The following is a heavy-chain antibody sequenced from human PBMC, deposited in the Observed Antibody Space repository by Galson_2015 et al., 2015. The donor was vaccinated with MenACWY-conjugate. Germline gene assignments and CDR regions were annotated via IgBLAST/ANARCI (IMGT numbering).Heavy chain of an antibody. CDR1: GFIFNNYW. J-gene: IGHJ4*02. CDR3: ARDVGFYCSSNDCYSHY. V-gene: IGHV3-7*03. CDR2: IKQDGREK. D-gene: IGHD2-2*01. Sequence: SLRLSCAASGFIFNNYWMSWVRRVPGKGPEWVANIKQDGREKHYVDSVRGRFTISRDNANNSLYLQMNNLRAEDTAVNYWARDVGFYCSSNDCYSHYWGQGTLVTVSS.